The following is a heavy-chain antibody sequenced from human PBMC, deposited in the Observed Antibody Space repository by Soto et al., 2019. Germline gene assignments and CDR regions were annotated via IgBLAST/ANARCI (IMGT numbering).Heavy chain of an antibody. Sequence: SGPTLVNPTQTLTLTCTFSGFSLSTSGMCVSWIRQPPGKALEWLARIDWDDDKYYSTSLKTRLTISKDTSKNQVVLTMTNMDPVDTATYYCARIALAGYYYYGMDVWGQGTTVTVSS. CDR1: GFSLSTSGMC. CDR2: IDWDDDK. CDR3: ARIALAGYYYYGMDV. V-gene: IGHV2-70*11. J-gene: IGHJ6*02. D-gene: IGHD3-3*02.